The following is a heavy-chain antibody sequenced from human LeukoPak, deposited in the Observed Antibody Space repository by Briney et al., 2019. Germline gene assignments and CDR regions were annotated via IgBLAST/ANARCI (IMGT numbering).Heavy chain of an antibody. CDR3: AGGTTNTKGAFDM. J-gene: IGHJ3*02. V-gene: IGHV1-46*01. D-gene: IGHD2-8*01. CDR1: GYTFTNYY. Sequence: EASVKVSCKASGYTFTNYYIHWVRQAPGQGLEWMGIINPSGSSTSYAQKFQGRVTMTRDTSTSTVYMELSSLRSEDTAAYYCAGGTTNTKGAFDMWGQGTMVTVSS. CDR2: INPSGSST.